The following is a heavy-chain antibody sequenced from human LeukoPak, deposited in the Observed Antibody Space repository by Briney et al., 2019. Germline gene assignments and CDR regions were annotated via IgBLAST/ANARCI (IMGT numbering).Heavy chain of an antibody. CDR2: ISYDGSNK. V-gene: IGHV3-30*03. CDR3: ARALGYCSSTSCYVDAFGI. D-gene: IGHD2-2*01. Sequence: GGSLRLSCAASGFTFSSYGMHWVRQAPGKGLEWVAVISYDGSNKYYADSVKGRFTISRDNAKNSLYLQMNSLRAEDTAVYYRARALGYCSSTSCYVDAFGIWGQGTMVTVSS. J-gene: IGHJ3*02. CDR1: GFTFSSYG.